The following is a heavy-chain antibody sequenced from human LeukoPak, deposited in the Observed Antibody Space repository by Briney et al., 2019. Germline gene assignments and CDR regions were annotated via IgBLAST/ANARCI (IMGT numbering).Heavy chain of an antibody. V-gene: IGHV3-74*01. J-gene: IGHJ5*02. CDR2: ISSDGTST. D-gene: IGHD2-15*01. CDR3: ARDLGYCSGGTCP. CDR1: GFTFSSYW. Sequence: GESLKISCAASGFTFSSYWMHWVRQAPGKGLVWVSRISSDGTSTSYADSVKGRFTISRDNAKNTLYLQMNSLRAEDTAVYYCARDLGYCSGGTCPWGQGTLVTVSS.